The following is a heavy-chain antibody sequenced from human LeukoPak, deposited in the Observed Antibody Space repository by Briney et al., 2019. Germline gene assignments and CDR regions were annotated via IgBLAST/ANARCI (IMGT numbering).Heavy chain of an antibody. Sequence: PSETLSLTCTVSGGSISSYYWSWIRQPPGEGLEWIGYIYYSGSTNYNPSLKSRVTISVDTSKNQFSLKLSSVTAADTAVYYCARGYSSSSRVYYYYYYYMDVWGKGTTVTVSS. CDR2: IYYSGST. J-gene: IGHJ6*03. D-gene: IGHD6-6*01. CDR1: GGSISSYY. CDR3: ARGYSSSSRVYYYYYYYMDV. V-gene: IGHV4-59*01.